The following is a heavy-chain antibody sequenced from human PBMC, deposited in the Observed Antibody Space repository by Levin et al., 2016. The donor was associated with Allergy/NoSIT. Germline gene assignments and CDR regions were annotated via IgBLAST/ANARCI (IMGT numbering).Heavy chain of an antibody. J-gene: IGHJ4*02. CDR2: ISGSGGST. CDR3: AKDQPGYYDYVWGDFFRIPPTFDY. D-gene: IGHD3-16*01. Sequence: GGSLRLSCAASGFTFSSYAMSWVRQAPGKGLEWVSAISGSGGSTYYADSVKGRFTISRDNSKNTLYLQMNSLRAEDTAVYYCAKDQPGYYDYVWGDFFRIPPTFDYWGQGTLVTVSS. V-gene: IGHV3-23*01. CDR1: GFTFSSYA.